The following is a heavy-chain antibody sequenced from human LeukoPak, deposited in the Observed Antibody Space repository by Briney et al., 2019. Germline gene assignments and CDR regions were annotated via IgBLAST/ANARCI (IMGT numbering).Heavy chain of an antibody. CDR3: AREGYSYASCY. J-gene: IGHJ4*02. CDR1: RGTFSSYA. V-gene: IGHV1-69*05. Sequence: ASVKVSCKASRGTFSSYAISWVRQAPGQGLEWMGRIIPIFGTANYAQKFQGRVTITTDESTSTAYMELSSLRSEDTAVYYCAREGYSYASCYWGQGTLVTVSS. CDR2: IIPIFGTA. D-gene: IGHD5-18*01.